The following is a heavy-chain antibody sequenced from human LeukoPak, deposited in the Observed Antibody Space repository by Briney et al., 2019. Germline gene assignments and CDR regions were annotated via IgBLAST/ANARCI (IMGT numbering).Heavy chain of an antibody. CDR2: TSGSGGST. D-gene: IGHD6-13*01. Sequence: GGSLRLSCAASGFTFSSHAMTWVRQAPGKGLEWVSDTSGSGGSTYYADSVKGRFTISRDNSKNTLYLQMNSLRAEDTAVYYCAKESAGWYFDLWGRGTLVTVSS. CDR3: AKESAGWYFDL. CDR1: GFTFSSHA. V-gene: IGHV3-23*01. J-gene: IGHJ2*01.